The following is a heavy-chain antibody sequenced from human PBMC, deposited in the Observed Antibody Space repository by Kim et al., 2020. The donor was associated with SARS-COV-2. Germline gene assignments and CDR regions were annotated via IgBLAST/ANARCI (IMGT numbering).Heavy chain of an antibody. V-gene: IGHV1-18*01. Sequence: QKLQGRVTMTTDTSTSTAYMELRSLRSDDTAVYYCARGGDYDSSGYYLDYWGQGTLVTVSS. D-gene: IGHD3-22*01. CDR3: ARGGDYDSSGYYLDY. J-gene: IGHJ4*02.